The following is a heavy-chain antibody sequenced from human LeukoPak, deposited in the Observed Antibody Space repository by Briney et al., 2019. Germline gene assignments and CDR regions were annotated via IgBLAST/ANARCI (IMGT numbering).Heavy chain of an antibody. CDR3: ARGNAYNWRFDF. D-gene: IGHD1-1*01. J-gene: IGHJ4*02. CDR1: GGSISSYY. CDR2: THYSGNT. V-gene: IGHV4-59*01. Sequence: SETLSLTCSVSGGSISSYYWNWIRQTPGNGLQWIGYTHYSGNTNYNPSLKRRVSISVDTPKNQFSLKLSSVTAADTALYYCARGNAYNWRFDFWGQGTLVTVSS.